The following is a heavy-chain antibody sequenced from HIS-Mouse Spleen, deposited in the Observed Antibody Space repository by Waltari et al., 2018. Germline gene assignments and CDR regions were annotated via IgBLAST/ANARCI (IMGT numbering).Heavy chain of an antibody. J-gene: IGHJ2*01. CDR3: AREIPYSSSWYDWYFDL. CDR1: GVSISSSSYY. V-gene: IGHV4-39*07. Sequence: QLQLQESGPGLVKPSETLSLTCTVSGVSISSSSYYCGWIRQPPGKGLEWIGSIYYSGSTYYNPSLKSRVTISVDTSKNQFSLKLSSVTAADTAVYYCAREIPYSSSWYDWYFDLWGRGTLVTVSS. CDR2: IYYSGST. D-gene: IGHD6-13*01.